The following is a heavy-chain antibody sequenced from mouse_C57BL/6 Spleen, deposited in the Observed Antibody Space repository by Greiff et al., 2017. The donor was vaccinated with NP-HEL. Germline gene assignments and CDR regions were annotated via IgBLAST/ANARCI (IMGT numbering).Heavy chain of an antibody. CDR1: GYTFTSYW. CDR2: INPSNGGT. J-gene: IGHJ4*01. D-gene: IGHD2-3*01. CDR3: ARWGLLDDMDY. V-gene: IGHV1-53*01. Sequence: QVQLQQSGTELVKPGASVKLSCKASGYTFTSYWMHWVKQRPGPGLEWIGNINPSNGGTNYNEKFKSKATLTVDKSSSTAYMQLSSLTSEDSAVYYCARWGLLDDMDYWGQGTSVTVSS.